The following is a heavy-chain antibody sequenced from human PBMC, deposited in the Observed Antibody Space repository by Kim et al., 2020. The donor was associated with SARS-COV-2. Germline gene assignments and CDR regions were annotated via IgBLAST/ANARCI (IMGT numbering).Heavy chain of an antibody. CDR2: ISSSSSYI. CDR1: GFTFSSYS. CDR3: ARGAIFGVVIKGSFDY. V-gene: IGHV3-21*01. J-gene: IGHJ4*02. D-gene: IGHD3-3*01. Sequence: GGSLRLSCAASGFTFSSYSMNWVRQAPGKGLEWVSSISSSSSYIYYADSVKGRFTISRDNAKNSLYLQMNSLRAEDTAVYYCARGAIFGVVIKGSFDYWGQGTLVTVSS.